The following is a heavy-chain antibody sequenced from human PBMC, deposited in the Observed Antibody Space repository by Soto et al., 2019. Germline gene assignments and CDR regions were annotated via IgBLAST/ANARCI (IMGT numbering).Heavy chain of an antibody. J-gene: IGHJ4*02. Sequence: GRSLRLSCAASGVTCGNYGGGWVRQDPGKGLEWVSSLSVSGVSTYYADSVKGRFTISRDNSKNTLYLQMNSLRVEDTVVYYCAKGSSAYYYDYWGQGTLVTVSS. D-gene: IGHD3-22*01. CDR1: GVTCGNYG. CDR3: AKGSSAYYYDY. V-gene: IGHV3-23*01. CDR2: LSVSGVST.